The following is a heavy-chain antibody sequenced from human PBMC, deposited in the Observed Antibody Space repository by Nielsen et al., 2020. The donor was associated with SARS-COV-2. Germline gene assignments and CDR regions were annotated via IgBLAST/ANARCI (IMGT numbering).Heavy chain of an antibody. Sequence: SETLSLTCAVYGSSFSGYYWSWIRQPPGKGLEWIGEINHSGSTNYNPSLKSRVTISVDTSKNQFSLKLSSVTAADTAVYYCARGGIAVAGTPITIDYWGQGTLVTVSS. CDR1: GSSFSGYY. V-gene: IGHV4-34*01. CDR3: ARGGIAVAGTPITIDY. D-gene: IGHD6-19*01. J-gene: IGHJ4*02. CDR2: INHSGST.